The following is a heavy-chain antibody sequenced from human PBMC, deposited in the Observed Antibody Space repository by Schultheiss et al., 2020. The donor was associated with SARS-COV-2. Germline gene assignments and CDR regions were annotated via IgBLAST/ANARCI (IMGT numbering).Heavy chain of an antibody. Sequence: GESLKISCAASGFTFSNYSMHWVRQSPGKGLEYVSAISSNGGSTYYANSVKGRFAISRDNSKNTLYLQMGSLRAEDMAVYYCARDGYYGSGSPDHLFDYWGQGTLVTVSS. J-gene: IGHJ4*02. D-gene: IGHD3-10*01. V-gene: IGHV3-64*01. CDR2: ISSNGGST. CDR3: ARDGYYGSGSPDHLFDY. CDR1: GFTFSNYS.